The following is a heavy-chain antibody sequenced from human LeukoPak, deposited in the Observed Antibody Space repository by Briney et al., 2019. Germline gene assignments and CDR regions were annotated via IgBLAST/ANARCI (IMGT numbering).Heavy chain of an antibody. Sequence: GESLKISCKGSGYSFTSYWIGWVRQTPGKGLEWMGIIYPGDSDTRYSPSFQGQVTISADKSISTAYLQWSSLKASDTAMYYCARTYYYDSSGYGAFDIWGQGTMVTVSS. D-gene: IGHD3-22*01. J-gene: IGHJ3*02. CDR3: ARTYYYDSSGYGAFDI. V-gene: IGHV5-51*01. CDR1: GYSFTSYW. CDR2: IYPGDSDT.